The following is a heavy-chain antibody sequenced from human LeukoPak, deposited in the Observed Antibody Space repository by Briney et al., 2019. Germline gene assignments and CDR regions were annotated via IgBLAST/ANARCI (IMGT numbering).Heavy chain of an antibody. D-gene: IGHD3-22*01. J-gene: IGHJ4*02. V-gene: IGHV3-48*03. CDR1: GFTFSTYE. CDR3: ARLLDISDH. Sequence: GGSLRLSCAASGFTFSTYEMNWVRQAPGQGLEWRSYITGSGSTKYYADSVRGRFTISRDNSKNSLYLQINSLRAEDTAVYYCARLLDISDHWGQGTLVTVSS. CDR2: ITGSGSTK.